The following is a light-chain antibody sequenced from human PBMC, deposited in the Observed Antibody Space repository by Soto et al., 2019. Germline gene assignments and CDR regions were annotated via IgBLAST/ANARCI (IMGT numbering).Light chain of an antibody. V-gene: IGLV1-40*01. Sequence: QSVLTQPPSVSGAPGQRVTISCTGGTSNIGAGYDVHWYQQLPGTAPKLLIYGNSNRPSGVPDRFSGSKSGTSASLAITGLQAEDEGDYYCCSYAGDYMFVFGTGTKLTVL. CDR2: GNS. CDR1: TSNIGAGYD. CDR3: CSYAGDYMFV. J-gene: IGLJ1*01.